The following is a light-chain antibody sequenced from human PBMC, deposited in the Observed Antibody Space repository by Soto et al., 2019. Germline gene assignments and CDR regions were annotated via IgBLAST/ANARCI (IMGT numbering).Light chain of an antibody. CDR2: MAS. J-gene: IGKJ1*01. CDR3: QQYVKYPVT. V-gene: IGKV1-5*03. Sequence: DIQMTQSPSTLSVSVGDRVTITCRANQSIYTWLAWYQHKPGKAPKFLIYMASSLENGVPSRFSGSGSGTEFTLTISSLQPDDFATYVCQQYVKYPVTFGQGTKVEIK. CDR1: QSIYTW.